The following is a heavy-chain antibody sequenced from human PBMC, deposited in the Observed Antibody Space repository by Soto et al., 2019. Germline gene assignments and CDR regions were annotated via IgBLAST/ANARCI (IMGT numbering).Heavy chain of an antibody. CDR2: ISSNGGST. CDR1: GFTFSSYA. V-gene: IGHV3-64D*08. J-gene: IGHJ6*02. D-gene: IGHD2-15*01. Sequence: GGSLRLSCSASGFTFSSYAMHWVRQAPGKGLEYVSAISSNGGSTYYADSVKGRFTISRDNSKNTLYLQMSSLRAEDTAVYYCVKDTGAGWPGYCSGGSCKSNYYYYGMDVWGQGTTVTVSS. CDR3: VKDTGAGWPGYCSGGSCKSNYYYYGMDV.